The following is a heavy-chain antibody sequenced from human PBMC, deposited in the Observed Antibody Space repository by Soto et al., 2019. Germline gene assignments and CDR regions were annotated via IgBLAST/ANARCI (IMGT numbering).Heavy chain of an antibody. CDR1: GGTFSSYA. CDR2: VIPIPGTA. Sequence: QVQLVQSGAEVKKPGSSVKVSCKASGGTFSSYAISWVRKPPEQGLKWMGGVIPIPGTANYAQKFQGRVTITADESTSTAYMELSSLRSEDTAVYYCARSQGSSTSLEIYYYYYYGMDVWGQGTTVTVSS. J-gene: IGHJ6*02. D-gene: IGHD2-2*01. CDR3: ARSQGSSTSLEIYYYYYYGMDV. V-gene: IGHV1-69*01.